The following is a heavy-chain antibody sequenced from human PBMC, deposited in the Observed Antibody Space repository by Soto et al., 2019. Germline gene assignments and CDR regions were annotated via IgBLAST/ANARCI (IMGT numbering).Heavy chain of an antibody. CDR2: IYYSGST. J-gene: IGHJ4*02. CDR3: ARHEGVVIIDY. Sequence: SPTLSLTCTVSGGSISSSSYYWGWIRQPPGKGLEWIGSIYYSGSTYYNPSLKSRVTISVDTSKNQFSLKLSSVTAADTAVYYCARHEGVVIIDYWGQGTLVTVSS. D-gene: IGHD3-3*01. CDR1: GGSISSSSYY. V-gene: IGHV4-39*01.